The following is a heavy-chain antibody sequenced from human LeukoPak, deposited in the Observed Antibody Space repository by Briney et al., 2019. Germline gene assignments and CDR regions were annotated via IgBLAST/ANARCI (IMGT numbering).Heavy chain of an antibody. Sequence: GGSLRLSCAASGFSVSSYYFSWVRQAPGKGLEWVSVIYTSGRTYYADSVRGRFTISRDKTLYLQMNSLRVEDTAVYYCTRGTSVGWYGDSWGQGTLVSVPS. V-gene: IGHV3-66*01. CDR1: GFSVSSYY. CDR3: TRGTSVGWYGDS. CDR2: IYTSGRT. J-gene: IGHJ4*02. D-gene: IGHD6-19*01.